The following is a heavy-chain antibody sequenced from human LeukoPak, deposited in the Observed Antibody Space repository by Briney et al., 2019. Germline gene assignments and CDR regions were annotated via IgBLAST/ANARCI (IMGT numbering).Heavy chain of an antibody. CDR2: ISGSGGST. J-gene: IGHJ4*02. CDR1: GFTFSSYA. Sequence: PGGSLRLSCAASGFTFSSYAMSWVRQAPGKGLEWVSAISGSGGSTYYADSVKGRFTISRDNSKNTLCLQMNSLRAEDTAVYYCAEADLYLRSSSCLYFDYWGQGTLVTVSS. CDR3: AEADLYLRSSSCLYFDY. V-gene: IGHV3-23*01. D-gene: IGHD2-2*01.